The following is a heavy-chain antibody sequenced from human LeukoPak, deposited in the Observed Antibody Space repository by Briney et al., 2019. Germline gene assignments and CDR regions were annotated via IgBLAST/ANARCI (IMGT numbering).Heavy chain of an antibody. V-gene: IGHV4-59*08. Sequence: SETLSLTCTVSGGSISSYYWSWIRQPPGKGLEWIGYIYYSGSTNYNPSLKSRVTISVDTSKNQFSLKLSSVTAADTAVYYCARRHGDYGFYYFDYWGQRTLVTVSS. CDR3: ARRHGDYGFYYFDY. D-gene: IGHD4-17*01. CDR2: IYYSGST. CDR1: GGSISSYY. J-gene: IGHJ4*02.